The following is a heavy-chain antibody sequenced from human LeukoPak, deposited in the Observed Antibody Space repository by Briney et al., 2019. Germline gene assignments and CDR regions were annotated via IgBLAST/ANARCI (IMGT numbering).Heavy chain of an antibody. D-gene: IGHD3-22*01. V-gene: IGHV3-74*01. Sequence: PGGSLRLSCAASGFTFSSYWMHWVRQAPGKGLMWVSRINSDGSRTTYADSVRGRFTISRDNAKSTLYLQMNSLRAEDTAVYYCATSQTPYYDSSGPKGDAFDIWGQGTMVTVSS. CDR3: ATSQTPYYDSSGPKGDAFDI. CDR1: GFTFSSYW. J-gene: IGHJ3*02. CDR2: INSDGSRT.